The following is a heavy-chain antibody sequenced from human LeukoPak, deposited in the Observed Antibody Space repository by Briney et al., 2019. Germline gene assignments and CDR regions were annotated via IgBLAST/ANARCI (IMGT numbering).Heavy chain of an antibody. CDR1: GFTFSSYG. CDR2: IWYDGSNK. J-gene: IGHJ4*02. CDR3: ASASGWYEPIDY. D-gene: IGHD6-19*01. Sequence: GGSLRLSCAASGFTFSSYGMHWVRQAPGKGLEGVGVIWYDGSNKYYADSVKGRFTISRDNSKNTLCLQMNSLSAEDTAVYYCASASGWYEPIDYWGQGTLVTVSS. V-gene: IGHV3-33*01.